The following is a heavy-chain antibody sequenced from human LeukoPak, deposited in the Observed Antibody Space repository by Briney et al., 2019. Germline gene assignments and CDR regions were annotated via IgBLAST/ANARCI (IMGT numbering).Heavy chain of an antibody. CDR1: GGTFSSYA. CDR3: ARDLEAFDAFDI. J-gene: IGHJ3*02. Sequence: SVKVSCKASGGTFSSYAISWVRQAPGQGLEWMGRIIPILGIANYAQKFQGRVTITADKSTSTAYMELSSLRSGDTAVYYCARDLEAFDAFDIWGQGTMVTVSS. D-gene: IGHD1-1*01. CDR2: IIPILGIA. V-gene: IGHV1-69*04.